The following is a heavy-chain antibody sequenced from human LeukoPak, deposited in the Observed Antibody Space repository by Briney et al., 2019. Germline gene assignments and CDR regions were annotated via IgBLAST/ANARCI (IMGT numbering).Heavy chain of an antibody. J-gene: IGHJ2*01. CDR3: AGGDRNGWYFDL. CDR2: INWNGAST. CDR1: GFTFDEHG. V-gene: IGHV3-20*04. Sequence: PGGSLRLSCAGSGFTFDEHGISWVRQAPGKGLEWVSGINWNGASTGYGDSVKGRFTISRDNAKNFLFLQMNSLRAEDTALYYCAGGDRNGWYFDLWGRGTLVTVSS. D-gene: IGHD1-14*01.